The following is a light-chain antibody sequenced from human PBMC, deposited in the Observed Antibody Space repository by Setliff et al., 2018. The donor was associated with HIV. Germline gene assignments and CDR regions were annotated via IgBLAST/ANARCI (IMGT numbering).Light chain of an antibody. V-gene: IGLV2-23*01. Sequence: QSALTQPASVSGSPGQSITISCTGTSNDVGRYDLVSWYQQHPARAPKLIIYQATRRPSGVSNRFSGSKSGNVASLTISGLQAEDEADYYCCSNTGSNTFAFGTGTKGTVL. CDR3: CSNTGSNTFA. CDR2: QAT. CDR1: SNDVGRYDL. J-gene: IGLJ1*01.